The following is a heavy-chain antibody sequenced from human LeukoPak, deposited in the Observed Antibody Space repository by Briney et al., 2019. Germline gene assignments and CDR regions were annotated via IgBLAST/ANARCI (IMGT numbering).Heavy chain of an antibody. CDR2: INPKSGDT. CDR1: RYIFTGYQ. D-gene: IGHD3-10*01. Sequence: ASVKVSSKASRYIFTGYQIHWVRQAPGEGLEWMGWINPKSGDTNYAQNFRDRVTVTRDSSVSTVCMELNSLRSDDTALYYCAREGRWESGYKFGSATSAFDFWGQGTLVSVSS. J-gene: IGHJ4*02. CDR3: AREGRWESGYKFGSATSAFDF. V-gene: IGHV1-2*02.